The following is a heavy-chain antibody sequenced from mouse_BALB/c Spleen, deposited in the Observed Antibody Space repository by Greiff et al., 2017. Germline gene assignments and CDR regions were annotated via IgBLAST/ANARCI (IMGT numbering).Heavy chain of an antibody. CDR2: ISSGGSYT. J-gene: IGHJ3*01. Sequence: DVQLQESGGGLVKPGGSLKLSCAASGFTFSSYAMSWVRQTPEKRLEWVATISSGGSYTYYPDSVKGRFTISRDNAKNTLYLQMSSLRSEDTAMYYCARQREIRTSWFAYWGQGTLVTVSA. V-gene: IGHV5-9-3*01. CDR3: ARQREIRTSWFAY. CDR1: GFTFSSYA. D-gene: IGHD2-4*01.